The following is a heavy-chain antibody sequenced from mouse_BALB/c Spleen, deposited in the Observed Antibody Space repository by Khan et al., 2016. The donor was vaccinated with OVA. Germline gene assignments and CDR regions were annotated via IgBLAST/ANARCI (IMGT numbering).Heavy chain of an antibody. V-gene: IGHV1-9*01. Sequence: QVQLQQPGAELMKPGASVKISCKATGYTFSSYWIEWVKQRPGHGLEWIGETLRGSDTTNYNEKFKGKVTITADKTSNTAYMQISSMKSEDYAVCYCAIGAGTPSGVDYWSHGTSVTVSS. D-gene: IGHD1-1*02. CDR2: TLRGSDTT. J-gene: IGHJ4*01. CDR3: AIGAGTPSGVDY. CDR1: GYTFSSYW.